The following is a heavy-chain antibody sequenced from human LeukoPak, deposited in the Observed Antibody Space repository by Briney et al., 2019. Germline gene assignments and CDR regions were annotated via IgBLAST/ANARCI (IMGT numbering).Heavy chain of an antibody. CDR3: AKDLGWIQFGY. D-gene: IGHD5-18*01. CDR2: VSPNGETA. Sequence: GGSLRLSCAASGFIFRNYGMNWVRQPPGKGLEWVSGVSPNGETAYYADSVKGRFTISRDNSKNTVYLQVRSLRAEDTAVYYCAKDLGWIQFGYWGQGALVAVSS. V-gene: IGHV3-23*01. CDR1: GFIFRNYG. J-gene: IGHJ4*02.